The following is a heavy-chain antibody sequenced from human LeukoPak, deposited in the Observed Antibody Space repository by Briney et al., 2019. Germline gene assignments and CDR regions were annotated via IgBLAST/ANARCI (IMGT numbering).Heavy chain of an antibody. D-gene: IGHD6-13*01. J-gene: IGHJ4*02. Sequence: PGLSLTLSCAASGFTFSSSAMHWVRQAPGKGLEGVAIISYDGSNKYCADSVKGRFTISRDNSRNTLYLQMNSLRAEDTAVYYCARDRSSSWYYFDFDYWGQGTLVTVSS. CDR3: ARDRSSSWYYFDFDY. CDR2: ISYDGSNK. CDR1: GFTFSSSA. V-gene: IGHV3-30-3*01.